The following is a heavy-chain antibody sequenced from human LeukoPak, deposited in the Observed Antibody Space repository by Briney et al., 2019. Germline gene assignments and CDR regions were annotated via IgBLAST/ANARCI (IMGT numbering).Heavy chain of an antibody. D-gene: IGHD2-8*01. CDR3: AREYCTNGVCLRGFDL. V-gene: IGHV4-34*01. CDR2: INHSGST. CDR1: GGSFSGYY. Sequence: SETLSLTCAVYGGSFSGYYWSWIRQPPGKGLEWIGEINHSGSTNYNPSLKSRVTISVDTSKNQFSLKLSSVTAADTAVYYCAREYCTNGVCLRGFDLWGQGTLVTVSS. J-gene: IGHJ5*02.